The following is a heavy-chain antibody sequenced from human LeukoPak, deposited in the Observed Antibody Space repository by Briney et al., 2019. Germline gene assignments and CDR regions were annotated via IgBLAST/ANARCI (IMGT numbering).Heavy chain of an antibody. J-gene: IGHJ4*02. CDR1: GVTFRSYG. V-gene: IGHV3-33*01. CDR2: IWYDGSNK. CDR3: ARDRKSYGRRWYYFDS. D-gene: IGHD5-24*01. Sequence: GGSLRLSCAASGVTFRSYGMHWVPQAPGKGLEWVAVIWYDGSNKYYADSVKGRFTISRDNSKNTLYLQMNSLRAEDTAVYYCARDRKSYGRRWYYFDSWGQRTLVTVSS.